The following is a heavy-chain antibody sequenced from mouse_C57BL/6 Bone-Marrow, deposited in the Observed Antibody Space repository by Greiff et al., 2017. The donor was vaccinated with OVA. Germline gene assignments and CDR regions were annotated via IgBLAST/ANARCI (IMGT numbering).Heavy chain of an antibody. J-gene: IGHJ4*01. CDR2: IWSGGST. CDR1: GFSLTSYG. CDR3: ARKDWDEGYYAMDY. V-gene: IGHV2-2*01. D-gene: IGHD4-1*01. Sequence: QVQLQQSGPGLVQPSQSLSITCTVSGFSLTSYGVHWVRQSPGKGLEWLGVIWSGGSTDYNAAFISRLSISKDNSKSQVFFKMNSLQADDTAIYYCARKDWDEGYYAMDYWGQGTSVTVSS.